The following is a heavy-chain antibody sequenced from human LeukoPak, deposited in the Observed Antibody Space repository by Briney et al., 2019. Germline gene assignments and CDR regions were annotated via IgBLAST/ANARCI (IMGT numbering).Heavy chain of an antibody. J-gene: IGHJ5*02. V-gene: IGHV3-23*01. D-gene: IGHD3-10*01. CDR2: ISISSVDS. CDR1: GFTFATYA. CDR3: AKDRELLFAHCWFDL. Sequence: GGSLRLSCAASGFTFATYAMSWVRQAPGKGLEWVGGISISSVDSYYADSVKGRFSISRDDSKNTLYLQMNRLRDEDTAIYYCAKDRELLFAHCWFDLWGQGTLATVSS.